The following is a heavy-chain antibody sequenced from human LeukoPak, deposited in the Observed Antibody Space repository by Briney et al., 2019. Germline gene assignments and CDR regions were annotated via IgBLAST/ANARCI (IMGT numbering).Heavy chain of an antibody. CDR1: GYRFTNYW. Sequence: GESLKISCQGSGYRFTNYWIGWVRPKPGKGLEYMGIIYTVDSDTRYSPSFQGQVTISVDKSINTAYRQWTTLKASDTAMYYCARGGSGWYFDYWGHGSLVTVSS. J-gene: IGHJ4*01. CDR2: IYTVDSDT. CDR3: ARGGSGWYFDY. V-gene: IGHV5-51*01. D-gene: IGHD6-19*01.